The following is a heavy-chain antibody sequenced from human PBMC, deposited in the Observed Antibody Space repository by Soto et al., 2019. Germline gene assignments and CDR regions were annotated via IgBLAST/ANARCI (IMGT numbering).Heavy chain of an antibody. CDR3: AKSPRGEMATD. CDR2: INTYNGMT. D-gene: IGHD5-12*01. J-gene: IGHJ4*02. CDR1: GYTFINYH. Sequence: QVQLVQSGGEVKKPGASVTVSCKASGYTFINYHITWVRQAPGQGLEWMAWINTYNGMTDYAQRFQGRVTMTRDTSTSTAHMELMNLGSDDTAVYFCAKSPRGEMATDWGQGALVTVSS. V-gene: IGHV1-18*01.